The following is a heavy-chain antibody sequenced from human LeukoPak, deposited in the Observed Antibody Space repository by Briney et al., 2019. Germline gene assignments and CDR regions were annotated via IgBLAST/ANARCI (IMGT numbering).Heavy chain of an antibody. CDR3: VKDSPPRYSGSPPAY. Sequence: PGGSLRLSCAPSGFTFSRHGMHWVRQAPGKGLEWVAIISNDGSRKYYAHSVEGRFTISRDNAKNSLYLQMNSLRADDTAVYYCVKDSPPRYSGSPPAYWGQGTLVTVSS. CDR1: GFTFSRHG. CDR2: ISNDGSRK. J-gene: IGHJ4*02. D-gene: IGHD1-26*01. V-gene: IGHV3-30*18.